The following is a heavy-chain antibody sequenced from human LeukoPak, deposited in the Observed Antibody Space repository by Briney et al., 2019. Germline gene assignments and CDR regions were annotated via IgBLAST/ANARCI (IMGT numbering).Heavy chain of an antibody. CDR2: IYYSGST. CDR1: GGSISSYY. J-gene: IGHJ6*03. Sequence: SETLSLTCTVSGGSISSYYWSWIRQPPGKGLEWIGYIYYSGSTNYNPSLKSRVTISVDTSKNQFSLKLSSVTAADTAVYYCARRFTGFGELRPYYYYYMDVWGKGTTVTISS. D-gene: IGHD3-10*01. V-gene: IGHV4-59*12. CDR3: ARRFTGFGELRPYYYYYMDV.